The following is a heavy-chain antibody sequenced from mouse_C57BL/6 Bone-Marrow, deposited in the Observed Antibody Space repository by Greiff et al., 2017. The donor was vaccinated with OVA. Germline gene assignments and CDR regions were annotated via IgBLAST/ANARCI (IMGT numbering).Heavy chain of an antibody. Sequence: QVQLQQPGAELVKPGASVKLSCKASGYTFTSYWMHWVKQRPGQGLEWIGMIHPNSGSTNYNEKFKSKATLTVDKSSSTAYMQLSSLTSEDSAVYYCARRAYAYYAMDYWGQGTSVTVSS. D-gene: IGHD3-3*01. CDR2: IHPNSGST. V-gene: IGHV1-64*01. CDR3: ARRAYAYYAMDY. CDR1: GYTFTSYW. J-gene: IGHJ4*01.